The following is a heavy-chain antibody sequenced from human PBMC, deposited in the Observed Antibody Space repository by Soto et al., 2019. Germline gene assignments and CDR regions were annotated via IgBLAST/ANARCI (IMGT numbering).Heavy chain of an antibody. V-gene: IGHV3-23*01. Sequence: LRLSCAASGFPFSSTDMTWVRQAPGKGLDWVSTIDGSGGTTYYADSVKGRFTISRDNSMNTVYLQMNSLRADDTALYYCAKNSGWFNTWGQGVLVTVSS. CDR2: IDGSGGTT. J-gene: IGHJ5*02. CDR1: GFPFSSTD. D-gene: IGHD3-10*01. CDR3: AKNSGWFNT.